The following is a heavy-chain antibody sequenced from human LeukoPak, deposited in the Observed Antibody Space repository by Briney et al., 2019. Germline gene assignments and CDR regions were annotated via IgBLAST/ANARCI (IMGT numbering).Heavy chain of an antibody. CDR1: GYTFTSCG. J-gene: IGHJ5*02. V-gene: IGHV1-18*01. CDR3: ARDPEDIVVVPAAISNWFDP. Sequence: ASVKVSCKASGYTFTSCGISWVRQAPGQGLEWMGWISAYNGNTNYAQKLQGRVTMTTDTSTSTAYMELRSLRSDDTAVYYCARDPEDIVVVPAAISNWFDPWGQGTLVTVSS. D-gene: IGHD2-2*01. CDR2: ISAYNGNT.